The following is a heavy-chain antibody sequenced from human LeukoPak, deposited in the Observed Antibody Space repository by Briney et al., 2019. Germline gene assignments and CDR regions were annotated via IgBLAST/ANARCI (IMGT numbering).Heavy chain of an antibody. CDR3: ARHVDDYGSEIDY. CDR1: GGAISSSRYY. D-gene: IGHD3-16*01. J-gene: IGHJ4*02. CDR2: IYYSGST. V-gene: IGHV4-39*01. Sequence: SETLSLTCTVSGGAISSSRYYWGWIRQPPGKGLEWIGSIYYSGSTYYNPSLKSRVTISVDTSKNQFSLKLSSVTAADTAVYYCARHVDDYGSEIDYWGQGTLVTVSS.